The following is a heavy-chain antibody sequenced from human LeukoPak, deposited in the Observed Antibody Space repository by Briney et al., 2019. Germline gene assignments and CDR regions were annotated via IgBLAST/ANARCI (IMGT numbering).Heavy chain of an antibody. V-gene: IGHV3-30-3*01. D-gene: IGHD3-10*01. J-gene: IGHJ4*02. CDR2: ISDDGSRQ. Sequence: GGSLRLSCAATGFTFSNYAIHWGRQAPGKGLEWVAFISDDGSRQHYADSVKGRFTISRDNSKNTLNLQTNSLRAEDTPVYYCVKDSTGTYTLDYWGQGTLVTVSS. CDR1: GFTFSNYA. CDR3: VKDSTGTYTLDY.